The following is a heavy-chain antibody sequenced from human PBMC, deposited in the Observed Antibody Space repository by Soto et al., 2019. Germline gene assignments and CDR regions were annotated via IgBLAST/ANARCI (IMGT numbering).Heavy chain of an antibody. CDR3: AKDSRTYYYDSSGYSD. J-gene: IGHJ4*02. CDR2: ISYDGSNK. CDR1: GFTFSVYS. D-gene: IGHD3-22*01. V-gene: IGHV3-30*18. Sequence: VQLVESGGGLVEPGGSLRLSCAASGFTFSVYSMNWVRQAPGKGLEWVAVISYDGSNKYYADSVKGRFTISRDNSKNTLYLQMNSLRAEDTAVYYCAKDSRTYYYDSSGYSDWGQGTLVTVSS.